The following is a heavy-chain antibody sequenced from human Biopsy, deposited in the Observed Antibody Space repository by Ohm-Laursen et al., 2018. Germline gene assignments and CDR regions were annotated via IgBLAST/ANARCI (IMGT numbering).Heavy chain of an antibody. CDR1: GFTFSAYE. CDR2: ISSSGTTI. CDR3: TGRYDIGAYGVDV. J-gene: IGHJ6*02. D-gene: IGHD3-9*01. V-gene: IGHV3-11*01. Sequence: GSLRLPCSASGFTFSAYEMNWIRQAPGKGLEWISHISSSGTTIYYGDVVRGRFTISRDNDKNSLFLQMNSLRADDTAVYYCTGRYDIGAYGVDVWGQGTTVIVSS.